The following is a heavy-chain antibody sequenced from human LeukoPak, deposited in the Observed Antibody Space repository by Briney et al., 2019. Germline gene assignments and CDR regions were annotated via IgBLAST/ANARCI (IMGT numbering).Heavy chain of an antibody. CDR1: GGSISNSNW. D-gene: IGHD5-12*01. CDR3: ARDRVVATIDEIDYYYYYGMDV. V-gene: IGHV4-4*02. J-gene: IGHJ6*04. Sequence: PSGTLYLTCAVSGGSISNSNWWSWVRQPPGKGLEWIGEIYHSGSTNYNPSLKSRVTMSVDKSKNQFSLKLSSVTAADTAVYYCARDRVVATIDEIDYYYYYGMDVWGKGTTVTVSS. CDR2: IYHSGST.